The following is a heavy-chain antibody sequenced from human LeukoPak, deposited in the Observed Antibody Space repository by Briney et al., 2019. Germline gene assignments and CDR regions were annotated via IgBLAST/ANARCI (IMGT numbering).Heavy chain of an antibody. D-gene: IGHD6-13*01. CDR3: FGYVSKNNYDMDV. CDR2: FDPEDGET. V-gene: IGHV1-24*01. Sequence: ASVKVSCEVSGYTLTELPMHWVRQGIGKGLEWMGGFDPEDGETMYAEKFQGRVTMTEDTSTDTAYMELSSLRSEDTAVYYCFGYVSKNNYDMDVWGLGTTVAVSS. CDR1: GYTLTELP. J-gene: IGHJ6*02.